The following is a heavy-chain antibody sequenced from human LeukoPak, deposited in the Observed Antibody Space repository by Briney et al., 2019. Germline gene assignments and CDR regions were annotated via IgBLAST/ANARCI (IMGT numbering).Heavy chain of an antibody. V-gene: IGHV3-53*01. CDR1: GFTLRVNY. J-gene: IGHJ3*02. CDR3: ARESGQLRYFDWLPGDAFDI. D-gene: IGHD3-9*01. CDR2: IYSDGTT. Sequence: GGSLRLSCVASGFTLRVNYMTWIRQTPGRGLEWVSVIYSDGTTKYADSAKGRFTISRDNAKNSLYLQMNSLRAEDTAVYYCARESGQLRYFDWLPGDAFDIWGQGTMVTVSS.